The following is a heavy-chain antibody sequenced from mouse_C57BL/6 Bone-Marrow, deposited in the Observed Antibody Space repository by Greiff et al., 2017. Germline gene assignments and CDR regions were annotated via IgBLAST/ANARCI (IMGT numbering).Heavy chain of an antibody. V-gene: IGHV1-63*01. CDR2: IYPGGGYT. Sequence: VKLVESGAELVRPGTSVKMSCKASGYTFTNYWIGWAKQRPGHGLEWIGDIYPGGGYTNYNEKFKGKATLTADKSSSTAYMQFSSLTSEDSAIYYCARYFYYYAMDYWGQGTSVTVSS. CDR3: ARYFYYYAMDY. J-gene: IGHJ4*01. CDR1: GYTFTNYW.